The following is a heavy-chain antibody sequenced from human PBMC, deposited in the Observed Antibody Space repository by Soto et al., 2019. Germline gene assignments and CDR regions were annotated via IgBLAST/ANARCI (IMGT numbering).Heavy chain of an antibody. Sequence: VQLVESGGGVVQPGRSLRLSCAASGFAFSTYGMHWVRQAPGKGLEWVAVTTSDGARINYADSVKGRFTISRDNSSTTLYLQMNSLRIDDTAVYYCARKNPGREWELPDYWGQGTLVTVSS. CDR3: ARKNPGREWELPDY. CDR2: TTSDGARI. J-gene: IGHJ4*02. V-gene: IGHV3-30*03. CDR1: GFAFSTYG. D-gene: IGHD1-26*01.